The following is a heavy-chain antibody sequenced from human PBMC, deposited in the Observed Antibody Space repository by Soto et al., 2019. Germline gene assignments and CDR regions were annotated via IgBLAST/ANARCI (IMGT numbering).Heavy chain of an antibody. D-gene: IGHD2-15*01. Sequence: QVHLVQSGAEVKTPGASVKVSCKASGHTFATFGITWVRQAPGQGLEWMGWSSGDSDNTKYAQEFQGRVTMTTDTATNTAYMELRSLRSDDTAVYYCAREYCSGYSCYNVDYWGQGTLVTVSS. CDR2: SSGDSDNT. V-gene: IGHV1-18*01. J-gene: IGHJ4*02. CDR1: GHTFATFG. CDR3: AREYCSGYSCYNVDY.